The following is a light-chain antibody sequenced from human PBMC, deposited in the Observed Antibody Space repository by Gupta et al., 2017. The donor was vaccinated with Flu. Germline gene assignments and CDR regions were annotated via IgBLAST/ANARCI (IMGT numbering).Light chain of an antibody. J-gene: IGKJ3*01. Sequence: DVVMTQSPLSLPVTLGQPASISCRSSQSLVYSDGNTYLNWLQQRPGQSPMRLIYEVSNRDAVVPKIFSSSGSSTDFTLKISGEEADDVGFYYSIKGKPPFTFGHGTXVDIK. CDR2: EVS. CDR1: QSLVYSDGNTY. CDR3: IKGKPPFT. V-gene: IGKV2-30*01.